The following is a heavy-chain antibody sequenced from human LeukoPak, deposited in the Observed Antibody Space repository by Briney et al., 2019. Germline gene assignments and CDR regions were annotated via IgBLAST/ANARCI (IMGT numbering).Heavy chain of an antibody. CDR1: GGSISSGDYY. V-gene: IGHV4-30-4*08. J-gene: IGHJ5*02. CDR2: IYYSGST. Sequence: SETLSLTCTVSGGSISSGDYYWSWIRQPPGKGLEWIGYIYYSGSTYYNPSLKSRVTISVDTSKNQFSLKLSPVTAADTAVYYCAREGYLRKNWFDPWGQGTLVTVSS. CDR3: AREGYLRKNWFDP. D-gene: IGHD5-18*01.